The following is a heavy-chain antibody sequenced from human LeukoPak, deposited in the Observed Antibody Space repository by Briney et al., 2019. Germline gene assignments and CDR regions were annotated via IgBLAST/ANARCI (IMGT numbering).Heavy chain of an antibody. CDR3: ARRGDSSGYFPPHFDY. V-gene: IGHV4-59*08. CDR2: IYYSGST. J-gene: IGHJ4*02. Sequence: SETLSLTCTVSGGSISSYYWSWIRQPPGKGLEWIGYIYYSGSTNYNPSLESRVTISVDTSKNQFSLKLSSVTAADTAVYYCARRGDSSGYFPPHFDYWGQGTLVTVSS. D-gene: IGHD3-22*01. CDR1: GGSISSYY.